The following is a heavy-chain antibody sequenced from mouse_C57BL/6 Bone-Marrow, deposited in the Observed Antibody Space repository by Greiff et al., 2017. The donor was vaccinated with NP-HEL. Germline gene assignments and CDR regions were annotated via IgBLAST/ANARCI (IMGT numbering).Heavy chain of an antibody. CDR1: GFTFSSYA. V-gene: IGHV5-4*01. CDR3: ARKSPNWVFDY. J-gene: IGHJ2*01. CDR2: ISDGGSYT. D-gene: IGHD4-1*01. Sequence: EVQGVESGGGLVKPGGSLKLSCAASGFTFSSYAMSWVRQTPEKRLDWVATISDGGSYTYYPDNVKGRFTISRDNAKNNLYLQMSHLKSEDTSMYYCARKSPNWVFDYWGQGTTLTVSS.